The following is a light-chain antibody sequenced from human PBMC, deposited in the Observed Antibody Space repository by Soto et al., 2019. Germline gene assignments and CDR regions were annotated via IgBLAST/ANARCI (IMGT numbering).Light chain of an antibody. CDR2: DAS. V-gene: IGKV3-11*01. CDR1: QSVSRY. J-gene: IGKJ2*01. CDR3: QQRSNWPRT. Sequence: EIVLTQSPATLSLSPGDRATLSCRASQSVSRYLAWYQQKPGQAPRLLIYDASNRATGIPARFGGSGSGTDFTLTISSLEPDDFAVYYCQQRSNWPRTFGQGTKLEIK.